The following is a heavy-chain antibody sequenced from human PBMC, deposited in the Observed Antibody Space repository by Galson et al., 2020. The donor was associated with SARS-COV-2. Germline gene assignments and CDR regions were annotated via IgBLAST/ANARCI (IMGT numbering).Heavy chain of an antibody. D-gene: IGHD4-4*01. Sequence: ASVKVSCKASGYTFTSYYIHWVRQAPGQGREWRGSINPRGGGTTYAQKFQGRVTMTRDTSTSTVYMELSSLRSEDTAVYYCARDSQGGNDYNYLLFWGQGTLVTVSS. CDR3: ARDSQGGNDYNYLLF. V-gene: IGHV1-46*01. J-gene: IGHJ4*02. CDR1: GYTFTSYY. CDR2: INPRGGGT.